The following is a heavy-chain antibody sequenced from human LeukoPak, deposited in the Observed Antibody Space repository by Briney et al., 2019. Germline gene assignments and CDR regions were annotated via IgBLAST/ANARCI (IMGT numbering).Heavy chain of an antibody. Sequence: GGSLRLSCAASGFTFSSYNMNWVRQAPGKGLEWVSYISRSSSSMYYADSVKGRFTISRDNAKNSVYLQMNSLSDEDTAVYRCARAPPCSGGSCYSGYFDCWGQGTLVTVSS. V-gene: IGHV3-48*02. CDR2: ISRSSSSM. J-gene: IGHJ4*02. D-gene: IGHD2-15*01. CDR1: GFTFSSYN. CDR3: ARAPPCSGGSCYSGYFDC.